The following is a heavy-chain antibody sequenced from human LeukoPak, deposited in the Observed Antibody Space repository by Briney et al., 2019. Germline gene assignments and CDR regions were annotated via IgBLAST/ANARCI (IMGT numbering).Heavy chain of an antibody. J-gene: IGHJ5*02. CDR2: ISSSSSYI. Sequence: PGGSLRLSCAASGFTFSSYSMNWVRQAPGKVLEWVSSISSSSSYIYYADSVKGRFTISRDNAKNSLYLQMNSLRAEDTAVYYCAREQRWLQLVWFDPWGQGTLVTVSS. V-gene: IGHV3-21*01. CDR1: GFTFSSYS. D-gene: IGHD5-24*01. CDR3: AREQRWLQLVWFDP.